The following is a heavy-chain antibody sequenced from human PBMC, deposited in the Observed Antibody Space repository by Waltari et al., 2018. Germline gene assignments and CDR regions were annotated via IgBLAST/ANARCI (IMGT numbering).Heavy chain of an antibody. CDR1: GYTFTGYY. J-gene: IGHJ4*02. D-gene: IGHD5-18*01. V-gene: IGHV1-2*06. Sequence: QVQLVQSGAEVKKPGASVKVSCKASGYTFTGYYMHWVRRAPGQGLEWMGRINPNSGGTNYAQKFQGRVTMTRDTSISTAYMELSRLRSDDTAVYYCARDLGGGYSYGYIFDYWGQGTLVTVSS. CDR3: ARDLGGGYSYGYIFDY. CDR2: INPNSGGT.